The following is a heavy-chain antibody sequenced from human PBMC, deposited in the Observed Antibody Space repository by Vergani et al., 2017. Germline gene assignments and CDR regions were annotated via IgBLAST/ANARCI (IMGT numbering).Heavy chain of an antibody. CDR2: IRYDGSNK. Sequence: QVHLVESGAGVVQPGRSLRLSCAASGFTFSSYGMHWVRQAPGKGLEWVAFIRYDGSNKYYADSVKGRFTISRDNSKNTLYLQMNSLRAEDTAVYYCAKDGYDILTGPYGMDVWGQGTTVTVSS. J-gene: IGHJ6*02. CDR3: AKDGYDILTGPYGMDV. V-gene: IGHV3-30*02. D-gene: IGHD3-9*01. CDR1: GFTFSSYG.